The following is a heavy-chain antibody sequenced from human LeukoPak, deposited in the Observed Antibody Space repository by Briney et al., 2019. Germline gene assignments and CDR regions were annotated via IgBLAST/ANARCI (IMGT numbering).Heavy chain of an antibody. CDR2: ISGYNGYT. D-gene: IGHD3-22*01. V-gene: IGHV1-18*01. CDR1: GYTFTSYG. CDR3: ARDEARYSSGYYPNWFDP. J-gene: IGHJ5*02. Sequence: ASVKVSCKASGYTFTSYGISWVRQAPGQGLEWMGWISGYNGYTHYAHNLQGRVTMTTNTSTSTAYMELRSLRSDDTAVYYCARDEARYSSGYYPNWFDPWGQGTLVTVSS.